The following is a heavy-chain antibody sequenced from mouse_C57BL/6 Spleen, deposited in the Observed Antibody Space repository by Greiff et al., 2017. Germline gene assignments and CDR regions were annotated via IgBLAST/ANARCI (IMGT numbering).Heavy chain of an antibody. D-gene: IGHD2-1*01. CDR1: GFTFSSYA. CDR3: TRDYGNGAMDY. V-gene: IGHV5-9-1*02. J-gene: IGHJ4*01. Sequence: EVQLVESGEGLVKPGGSLKLSCAASGFTFSSYAMSWVRQTPEKRLEWVAYISSGGDYIYYADTVKGRFTISRDNARNTLYLQMSSLKDEDTAMYYCTRDYGNGAMDYWGQGTSVTVSS. CDR2: ISSGGDYI.